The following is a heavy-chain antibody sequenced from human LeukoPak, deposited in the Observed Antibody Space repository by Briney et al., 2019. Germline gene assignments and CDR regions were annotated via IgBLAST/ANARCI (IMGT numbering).Heavy chain of an antibody. CDR1: GFTFSSYA. V-gene: IGHV3-23*01. CDR2: ISGSGGST. Sequence: GGSLRLSCAASGFTFSSYAMSWVRQAPGKGLEWVSAISGSGGSTYYADSVKGRFTISRYNSKNTLYLQMNSLRAEDTAVYYCAKDLVAAAAPGWFDPWGQGTLVTVSS. J-gene: IGHJ5*02. CDR3: AKDLVAAAAPGWFDP. D-gene: IGHD6-13*01.